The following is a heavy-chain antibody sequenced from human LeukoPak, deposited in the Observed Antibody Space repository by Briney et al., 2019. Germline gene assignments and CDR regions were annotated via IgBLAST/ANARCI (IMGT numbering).Heavy chain of an antibody. Sequence: PSETLSLTCAVYGGSFSGYYWSCIRQPPGKGLEWIGEINHSGSTTYNPSLKSRVTISVDTFKNQFSLKLSSVTAADTAVYYCARSIGSYGGEAFDIWGQGTMVTVSS. CDR3: ARSIGSYGGEAFDI. V-gene: IGHV4-34*01. CDR1: GGSFSGYY. CDR2: INHSGST. J-gene: IGHJ3*02. D-gene: IGHD1-26*01.